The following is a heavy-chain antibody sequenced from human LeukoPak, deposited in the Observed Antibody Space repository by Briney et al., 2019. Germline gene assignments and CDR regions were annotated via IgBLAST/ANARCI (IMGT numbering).Heavy chain of an antibody. J-gene: IGHJ4*02. CDR3: ARVDPKAVASSEYFDY. CDR2: ISHSGST. D-gene: IGHD6-19*01. CDR1: GYSISSGYY. V-gene: IGHV4-38-2*01. Sequence: PSETLSLTCAVSGYSISSGYYWGWIRQPPGKGLEWIGSISHSGSTYYNPSLKSRVTILVDSFKNQFSLNVNSVTAADTAVYYCARVDPKAVASSEYFDYWGQGTLVTVSS.